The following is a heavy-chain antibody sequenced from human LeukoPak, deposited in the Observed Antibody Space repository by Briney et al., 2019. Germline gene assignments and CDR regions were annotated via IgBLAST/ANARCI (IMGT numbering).Heavy chain of an antibody. J-gene: IGHJ6*03. V-gene: IGHV1-24*01. Sequence: GASVKVSCTVSGYTLTELSMHWVRQAPGKGLEWMGGFDPEDGETIYAQKFQGRVTMTEDTSTDTAYMELSSLRSEDTAVYYCATLRPAGGPLNYYYYYMDVWGKGTTVTVSS. CDR2: FDPEDGET. CDR1: GYTLTELS. D-gene: IGHD4-23*01. CDR3: ATLRPAGGPLNYYYYYMDV.